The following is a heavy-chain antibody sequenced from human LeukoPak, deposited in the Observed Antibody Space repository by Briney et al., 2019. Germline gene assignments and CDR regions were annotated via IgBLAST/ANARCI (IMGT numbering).Heavy chain of an antibody. V-gene: IGHV3-7*03. J-gene: IGHJ1*01. CDR1: GFTFSSYW. CDR3: ARDGHYDILTGYFPD. CDR2: IKQDGSEK. D-gene: IGHD3-9*01. Sequence: GGSLRLPCAASGFTFSSYWMSWVRQAPGKGLEGVANIKQDGSEKYYVDSVKGGLTISRDNAKNSVYLQMNSLRAEDAAVYYCARDGHYDILTGYFPDWGQGTLVTVSS.